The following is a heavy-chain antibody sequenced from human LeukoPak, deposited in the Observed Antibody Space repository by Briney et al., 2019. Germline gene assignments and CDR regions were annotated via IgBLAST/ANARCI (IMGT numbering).Heavy chain of an antibody. J-gene: IGHJ4*02. CDR1: GGTFSSYA. CDR3: ARAKTMVVPSLSY. D-gene: IGHD4-23*01. Sequence: ASVKVSCKASGGTFSSYAINWVRQATGQGLEWMGWMNPNSGNTGYAQKFQGRVTMTRNTSISTAYMELSSLRSEDTAVYYCARAKTMVVPSLSYWGQGTLVTVSS. CDR2: MNPNSGNT. V-gene: IGHV1-8*02.